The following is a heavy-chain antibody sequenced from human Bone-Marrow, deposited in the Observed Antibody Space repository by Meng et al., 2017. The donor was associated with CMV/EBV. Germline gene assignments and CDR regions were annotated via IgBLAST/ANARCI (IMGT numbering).Heavy chain of an antibody. V-gene: IGHV3-30*04. CDR2: ISFDGSNQ. J-gene: IGHJ6*01. D-gene: IGHD5-24*01. CDR1: GFTFRSYS. Sequence: GESLKISCVGAGFTFRSYSIHWVRQAPGKGLEWVALISFDGSNQYYADSAKGRFTVSRDNSQNTLYLQMNGLRTEDTAVYYCARERDRQVGYRSYGMDVWGQGTTVTGSS. CDR3: ARERDRQVGYRSYGMDV.